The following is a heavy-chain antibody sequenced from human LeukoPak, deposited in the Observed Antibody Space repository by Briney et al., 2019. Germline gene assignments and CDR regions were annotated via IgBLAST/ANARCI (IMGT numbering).Heavy chain of an antibody. J-gene: IGHJ4*02. CDR1: GGTFSSYA. D-gene: IGHD1-20*01. CDR2: IIPILGIA. CDR3: ARDHGVIGTPDY. Sequence: ASVKVSCKASGGTFSSYAISWVRQAPGQGLEWMGRIIPILGIANYAQKFQGRVTITADKSTSTAYMELSSLRSEDTAVYYYARDHGVIGTPDYWGQGTLVTVSS. V-gene: IGHV1-69*04.